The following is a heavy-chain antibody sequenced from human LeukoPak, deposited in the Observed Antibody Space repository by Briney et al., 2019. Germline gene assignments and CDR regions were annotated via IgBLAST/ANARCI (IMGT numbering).Heavy chain of an antibody. CDR3: ASLLGGYCSSTSCSSDY. J-gene: IGHJ4*02. Sequence: SVKVSCKASGGTFSSYAISWVRQAPGQGLEWMGGIIPIFGTANYAQKFQGRVTITADESTSTAYMELSSLRSEDTAVYYCASLLGGYCSSTSCSSDYWGQGTLVTVSS. D-gene: IGHD2-2*01. V-gene: IGHV1-69*13. CDR1: GGTFSSYA. CDR2: IIPIFGTA.